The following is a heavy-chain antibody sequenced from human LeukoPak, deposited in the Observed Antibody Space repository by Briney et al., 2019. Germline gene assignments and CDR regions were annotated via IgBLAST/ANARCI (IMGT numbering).Heavy chain of an antibody. CDR1: GFSVSSNY. J-gene: IGHJ4*02. D-gene: IGHD1-26*01. CDR3: AKPSSGNYPPTGY. V-gene: IGHV3-23*01. Sequence: GGSLRLSCAASGFSVSSNYMSWVRQAPGKGLEWVSAISGSGDRTHYADSVKGRFTISRDNSKSMLYLQINSLRAEDTAVYYCAKPSSGNYPPTGYWGQGTLVTVSS. CDR2: ISGSGDRT.